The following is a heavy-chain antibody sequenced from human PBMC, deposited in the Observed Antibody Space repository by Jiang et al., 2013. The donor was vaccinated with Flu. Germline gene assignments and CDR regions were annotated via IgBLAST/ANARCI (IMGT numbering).Heavy chain of an antibody. J-gene: IGHJ6*02. Sequence: GSVKGRFTISRDNAKNSLYLQMNSLRVEDTAVYYCARGHESGGSHDTYYYYGMDVWGQGTTVTVSS. D-gene: IGHD2-15*01. V-gene: IGHV3-7*01. CDR3: ARGHESGGSHDTYYYYGMDV.